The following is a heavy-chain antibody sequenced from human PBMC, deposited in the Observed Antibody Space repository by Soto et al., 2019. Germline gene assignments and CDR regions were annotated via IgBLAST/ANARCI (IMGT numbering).Heavy chain of an antibody. CDR2: ISGSGGST. V-gene: IGHV3-23*01. D-gene: IGHD3-16*02. CDR3: AFGYYDYIWGSYLLNYFDY. CDR1: GFTFSSYA. J-gene: IGHJ4*02. Sequence: GGSLRLSCAASGFTFSSYAMSWVRQAPGKGLEWVSAISGSGGSTYYADSVKGRFTISRDNSKNTLYLQMNSLRAEDTAVYYCAFGYYDYIWGSYLLNYFDYWGQGTLVTVSS.